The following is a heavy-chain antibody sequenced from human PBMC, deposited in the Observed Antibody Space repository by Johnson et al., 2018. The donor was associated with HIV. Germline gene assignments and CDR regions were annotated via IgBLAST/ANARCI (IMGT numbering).Heavy chain of an antibody. Sequence: EKLVESGGGLIQPGGSLKLSCAASGFTFSGSAMHWVRQASGKGLEWVGRIRSKANSYATAYAASVKGRFTISRDNSKNTLYLQMNSLRDEDTAVYYCAKDQWSSSWTNDAFDFWGQGTMVTVSS. J-gene: IGHJ3*01. D-gene: IGHD6-13*01. CDR2: IRSKANSYAT. CDR1: GFTFSGSA. CDR3: AKDQWSSSWTNDAFDF. V-gene: IGHV3-73*01.